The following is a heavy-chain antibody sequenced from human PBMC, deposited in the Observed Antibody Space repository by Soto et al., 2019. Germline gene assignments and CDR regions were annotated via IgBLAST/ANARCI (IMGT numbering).Heavy chain of an antibody. D-gene: IGHD1-26*01. V-gene: IGHV3-30*18. Sequence: GGSLRLSWAASGFTFSSYGMRWVSQAPGKGLEWVAVISYDGSNKYYADSVKGRFTISRDNSKNTLYLQMNSLRAEDTAVYYCAKDSWELPQLYYFDYWGQGTLVTVSS. CDR3: AKDSWELPQLYYFDY. CDR1: GFTFSSYG. CDR2: ISYDGSNK. J-gene: IGHJ4*02.